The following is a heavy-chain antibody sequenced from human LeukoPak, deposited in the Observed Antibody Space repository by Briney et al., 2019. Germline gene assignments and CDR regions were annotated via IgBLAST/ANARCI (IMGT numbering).Heavy chain of an antibody. D-gene: IGHD2-2*01. CDR2: INPNSGGT. V-gene: IGHV1-2*02. Sequence: ASVKVSCKASGYTFTGYYMHWVRQAPGQGFEWMGWINPNSGGTNYAQKFQGRVTMTRDTSISTAYMELSRLRSDDTAVYYCARDESSIVVVPAAMLTYYYYYGMDVWGQGTTVTVSS. J-gene: IGHJ6*02. CDR3: ARDESSIVVVPAAMLTYYYYYGMDV. CDR1: GYTFTGYY.